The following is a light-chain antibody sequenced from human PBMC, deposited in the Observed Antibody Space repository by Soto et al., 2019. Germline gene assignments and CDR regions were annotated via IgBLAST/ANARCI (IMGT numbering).Light chain of an antibody. J-gene: IGKJ1*01. Sequence: EIVLTQSPATLSVSPGERATLSCRASQSVSSSLAWYQQKAGQAPRLLIYDTSSRATGIPARFSGSGSGTEFTLTISRLQSEDFAVYYCQQYNSWPRTFGQGTKVDIK. CDR1: QSVSSS. CDR3: QQYNSWPRT. CDR2: DTS. V-gene: IGKV3D-15*01.